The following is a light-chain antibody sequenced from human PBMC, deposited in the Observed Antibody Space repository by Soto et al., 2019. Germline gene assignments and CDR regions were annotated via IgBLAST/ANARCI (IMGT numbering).Light chain of an antibody. V-gene: IGLV2-14*03. Sequence: QSALTQPASVSGSPGQSITISCTGTSSDVGGYNYVSWYQQHPGKAPKVMIYDVSKRPSGVSNRFSGSKSGNTASLTICGLQVEDEADYYCSSYTSSSTRVVFGGGTKLTVL. CDR2: DVS. CDR3: SSYTSSSTRVV. CDR1: SSDVGGYNY. J-gene: IGLJ2*01.